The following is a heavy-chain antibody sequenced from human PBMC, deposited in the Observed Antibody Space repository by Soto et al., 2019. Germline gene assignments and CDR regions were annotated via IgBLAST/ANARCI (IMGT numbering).Heavy chain of an antibody. D-gene: IGHD2-2*02. CDR3: ARGRGGLYTGGYGMDV. Sequence: ETLSLTCAVYGGSFSGYYWSWIRQPPGKGLEWIGEINHSGSTNYNPSLKSRVTISVDTSKNQFSLKLSSVTAADTAVYYCARGRGGLYTGGYGMDVWGQGTTVTVSS. CDR2: INHSGST. V-gene: IGHV4-34*01. J-gene: IGHJ6*02. CDR1: GGSFSGYY.